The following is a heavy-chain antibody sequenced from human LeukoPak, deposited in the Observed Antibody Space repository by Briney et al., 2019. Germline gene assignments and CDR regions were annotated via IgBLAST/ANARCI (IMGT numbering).Heavy chain of an antibody. CDR2: IYYSGST. D-gene: IGHD2-2*03. V-gene: IGHV4-39*01. J-gene: IGHJ4*02. CDR3: ARLGYCSSTSCYPIDY. Sequence: SETLSLTCTVSGDSISSSSYYWGWIRQPPGKGLEWIGSIYYSGSTYYNPSLKSRVTISVDTSKNQFSLKLSSVTAADTAVYYCARLGYCSSTSCYPIDYWGQGTLVTVSS. CDR1: GDSISSSSYY.